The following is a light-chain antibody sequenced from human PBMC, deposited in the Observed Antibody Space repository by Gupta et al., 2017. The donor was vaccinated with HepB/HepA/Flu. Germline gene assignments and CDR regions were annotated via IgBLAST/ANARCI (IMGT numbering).Light chain of an antibody. V-gene: IGKV2-40*01. Sequence: DIVMTQTPLSLPVTPGEPASISCRASQSLLNSDDGNTYLDWYLQKPGQSPHLLIYTLSSRASGVPDRVSGSGSGTDFTLKISWVEAEGVGVYYCLQRLEFPYTFGQGTKLEI. CDR1: QSLLNSDDGNTY. J-gene: IGKJ2*01. CDR3: LQRLEFPYT. CDR2: TLS.